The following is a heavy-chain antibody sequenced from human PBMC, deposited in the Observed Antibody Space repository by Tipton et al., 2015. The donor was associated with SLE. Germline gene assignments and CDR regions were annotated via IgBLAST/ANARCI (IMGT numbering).Heavy chain of an antibody. CDR1: GGSVSSGSYY. CDR2: IYYSGST. V-gene: IGHV4-39*07. J-gene: IGHJ5*02. D-gene: IGHD3-16*02. CDR3: ARGLFMGYVWGSYRRNWFDP. Sequence: TLSLTCAVSGGSVSSGSYYWSWIRQPPGKGLEWIGSIYYSGSTYYNPSLKSRVTISVDTSKNQFSLKLSSVTAADTAVYYCARGLFMGYVWGSYRRNWFDPWGQGTLVTVSS.